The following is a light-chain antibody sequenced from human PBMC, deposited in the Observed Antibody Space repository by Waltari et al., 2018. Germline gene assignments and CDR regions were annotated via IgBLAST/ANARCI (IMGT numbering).Light chain of an antibody. Sequence: QSALTQPPSASGSPGQSVTISCTGTSSDIGNYNYVSWFQQHPGKAPKLIIYDVFERPSGVPDRFSGSKSGSTASLTVSGLQAEDEADYYCSSYGGNNNYVFGTGTQVTV. CDR1: SSDIGNYNY. CDR3: SSYGGNNNYV. CDR2: DVF. J-gene: IGLJ1*01. V-gene: IGLV2-8*01.